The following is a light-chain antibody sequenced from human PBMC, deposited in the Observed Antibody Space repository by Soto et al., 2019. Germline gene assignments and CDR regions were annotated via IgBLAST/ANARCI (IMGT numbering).Light chain of an antibody. J-gene: IGKJ1*01. CDR3: QQYGSSLWT. V-gene: IGKV3-20*01. CDR2: GAS. Sequence: EIVLTQSPGTLSLSPGERATLSCRASQSVSSSYLAWYQQKPGQAPRLLIYGASSRATGIADRFSGSGSGTAFTFTISRLEPEDFAVYYCQQYGSSLWTVGQGTKVEIK. CDR1: QSVSSSY.